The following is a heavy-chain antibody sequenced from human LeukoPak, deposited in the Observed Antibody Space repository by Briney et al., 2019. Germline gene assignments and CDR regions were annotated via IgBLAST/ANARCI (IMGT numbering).Heavy chain of an antibody. V-gene: IGHV4-59*11. D-gene: IGHD4-17*01. Sequence: SETLSLTCAVSGDSFSSHYWTWIRQPPGRGLEWIGYISYVGTTNYNPSLKSRVTISIDTSKNQFSLKLSSVTTADTAVYYCARDLVTVTKGFDIWGLGTMVSVSS. CDR2: ISYVGTT. CDR3: ARDLVTVTKGFDI. J-gene: IGHJ3*02. CDR1: GDSFSSHY.